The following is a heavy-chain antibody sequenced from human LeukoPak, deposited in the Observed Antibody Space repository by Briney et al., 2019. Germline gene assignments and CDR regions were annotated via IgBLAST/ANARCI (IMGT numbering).Heavy chain of an antibody. V-gene: IGHV3-30*04. CDR1: GFTFSSYS. J-gene: IGHJ4*02. D-gene: IGHD6-19*01. CDR3: AKERPLRAVAGRVYFDY. CDR2: ISYDGSNK. Sequence: SGGSLRLSCAASGFTFSSYSMHWVRQAPGKGLEWVAVISYDGSNKYYADSVKGRFTISRDNSKNTLYLQMNSLRAEDTAVYYCAKERPLRAVAGRVYFDYWGQGTLVTVSS.